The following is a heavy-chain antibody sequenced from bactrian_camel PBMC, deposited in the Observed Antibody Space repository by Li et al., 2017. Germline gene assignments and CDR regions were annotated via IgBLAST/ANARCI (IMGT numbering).Heavy chain of an antibody. D-gene: IGHD2*01. V-gene: IGHV3S40*01. CDR3: AASLGRTYCSRAYYFLTPPGSSVS. Sequence: VQLVESGGGSVEAGGSLRLSCVASESTYRSGCMGWFRQAPGKGREGVGTIYTTSGSTNFADSVKGRFTISQDYAKKTVYLQMNSLKPEDTALYYCAASLGRTYCSRAYYFLTPPGSSVSGARGPRSPSP. J-gene: IGHJ6*01. CDR1: ESTYRSGC. CDR2: IYTTSGST.